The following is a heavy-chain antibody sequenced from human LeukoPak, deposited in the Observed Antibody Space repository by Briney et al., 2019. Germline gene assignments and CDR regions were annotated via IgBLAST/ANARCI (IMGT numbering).Heavy chain of an antibody. V-gene: IGHV3-21*01. CDR3: ARGHYDVLAASYKWTPDY. CDR2: ITSGGDYI. Sequence: NAGGSLRLSCAASGFTFNTFNMNWVRQAPGKGLEWVSSITSGGDYIYYADSVKGRFTTSRDNAKSSLSLQLNSLRVEDTAVYYCARGHYDVLAASYKWTPDYWGQGTLVTVSS. D-gene: IGHD3-9*01. CDR1: GFTFNTFN. J-gene: IGHJ4*02.